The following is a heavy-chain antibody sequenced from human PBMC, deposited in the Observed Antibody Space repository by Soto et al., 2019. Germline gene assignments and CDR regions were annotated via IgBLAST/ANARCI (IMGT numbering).Heavy chain of an antibody. J-gene: IGHJ6*02. V-gene: IGHV4-34*01. Sequence: QVQLQQWGAGLLKPSETLSLTCAVYGGSFSGYYWSWIRQPPGKGLEWIGEINHSGSTNYNPSLKSRVTISVDTSQNQFPLKLSSVTAADTAVYYCARGKGYYGMDVWGQGTTVTVSS. CDR2: INHSGST. CDR1: GGSFSGYY. CDR3: ARGKGYYGMDV.